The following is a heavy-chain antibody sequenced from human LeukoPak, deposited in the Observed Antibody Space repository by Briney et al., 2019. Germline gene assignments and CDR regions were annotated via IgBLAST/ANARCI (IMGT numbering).Heavy chain of an antibody. Sequence: GGSLRLSCAASGFTFSSYGMHWVRQAPGKGLEWVAVIIYDGSNKYYADSVKGRFTISRDNSKNTLYLQMHSLRAEDTALYFCAKAGGGTYGDYFDNWGQGTLVTVSS. V-gene: IGHV3-30*18. CDR2: IIYDGSNK. CDR3: AKAGGGTYGDYFDN. D-gene: IGHD4-17*01. J-gene: IGHJ4*02. CDR1: GFTFSSYG.